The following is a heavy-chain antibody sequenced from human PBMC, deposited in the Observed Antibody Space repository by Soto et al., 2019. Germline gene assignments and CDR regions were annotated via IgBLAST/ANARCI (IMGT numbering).Heavy chain of an antibody. CDR2: INPNSGGT. D-gene: IGHD3-16*02. Sequence: ASVNVSCKTSGYTISVYYMHWVRQAPGQGLEWMGWINPNSGGTNYAQKFQGWVTMTRDTSISTAYMELSRLRSDDTAVYYCARESDPYDYIWGSYRYTYWFDPWGQGTLVTVSS. CDR3: ARESDPYDYIWGSYRYTYWFDP. V-gene: IGHV1-2*04. CDR1: GYTISVYY. J-gene: IGHJ5*02.